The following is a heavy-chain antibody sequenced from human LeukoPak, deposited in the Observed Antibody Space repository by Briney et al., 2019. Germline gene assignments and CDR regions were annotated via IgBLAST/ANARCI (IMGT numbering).Heavy chain of an antibody. CDR2: ISSSSTI. V-gene: IGHV3-48*02. CDR3: ARDRNGWGYYDYVWGSYRNDAFDI. Sequence: GGSLRPSCAASGFTFSSYSMNWVRQAPGKGLEWVSYISSSSTIYYADSVKGRFTISRDNAKNSLYLQMNSLRDEDTAVYYCARDRNGWGYYDYVWGSYRNDAFDIWGQGTMVTVSS. J-gene: IGHJ3*02. D-gene: IGHD3-16*02. CDR1: GFTFSSYS.